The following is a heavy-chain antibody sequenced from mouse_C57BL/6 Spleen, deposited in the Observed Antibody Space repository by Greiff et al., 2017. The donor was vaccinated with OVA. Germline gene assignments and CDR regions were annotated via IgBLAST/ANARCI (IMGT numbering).Heavy chain of an antibody. J-gene: IGHJ4*01. V-gene: IGHV2-4*01. D-gene: IGHD2-12*01. CDR2: IWSGGST. CDR1: GFSLTSYG. CDR3: ALYEDYAMDY. Sequence: QVQLKESGPGLVQPSQSLSITCTVSGFSLTSYGVHWVRQPPGKGLEWLGVIWSGGSTDYNAAFISRLSISKDNSKSQVFSKMNSLQADDTAIYYCALYEDYAMDYWGQGTSVTVSS.